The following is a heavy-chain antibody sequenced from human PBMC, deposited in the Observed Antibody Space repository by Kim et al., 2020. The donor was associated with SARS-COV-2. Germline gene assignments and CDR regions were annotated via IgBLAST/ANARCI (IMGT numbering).Heavy chain of an antibody. D-gene: IGHD3-10*01. J-gene: IGHJ4*02. Sequence: VKGRFTISRDDSKDTLYLQMNSLKAEDTAVYYCSTGITRVRGIIDGYFDYWGQGTLVTVSS. V-gene: IGHV3-15*01. CDR3: STGITRVRGIIDGYFDY.